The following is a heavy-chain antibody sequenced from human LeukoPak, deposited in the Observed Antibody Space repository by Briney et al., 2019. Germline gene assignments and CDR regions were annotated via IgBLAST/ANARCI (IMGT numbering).Heavy chain of an antibody. CDR2: IYHSGST. CDR1: GGSISSGGYS. D-gene: IGHD1-26*01. CDR3: ARIQYSGSSATGDAFDI. Sequence: PSETLSLTCAVSGGSISSGGYSWSWIRQPPGKGLEWIGYIYHSGSTYYNPSLKSRVTISVDRSKNQFSLKLSSVTAADTAVYYCARIQYSGSSATGDAFDIWGQGTMVTVSS. J-gene: IGHJ3*02. V-gene: IGHV4-30-2*01.